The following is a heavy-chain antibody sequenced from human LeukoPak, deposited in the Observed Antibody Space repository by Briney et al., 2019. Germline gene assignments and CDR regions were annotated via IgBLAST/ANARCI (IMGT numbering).Heavy chain of an antibody. V-gene: IGHV3-48*03. CDR3: ARDSLVGFDY. Sequence: GGSLRLFCAASGFTFSSYEMNWVRQAPGKGLEWVSYISSSGSTIYYADSVKGRLTISRDNAKNSLYLQMNSLRAEDTAVYYCARDSLVGFDYWGQGTLVTVSS. CDR2: ISSSGSTI. D-gene: IGHD2-21*01. J-gene: IGHJ4*02. CDR1: GFTFSSYE.